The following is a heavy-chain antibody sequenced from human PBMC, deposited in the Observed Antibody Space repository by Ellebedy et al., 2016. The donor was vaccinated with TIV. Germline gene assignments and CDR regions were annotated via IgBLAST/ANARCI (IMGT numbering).Heavy chain of an antibody. J-gene: IGHJ3*02. CDR1: GGSISSYY. V-gene: IGHV4-59*01. Sequence: SETLSLTXTVSGGSISSYYWSWIRQPPGKGLEWIGYIYYSGSTNYNPSLKSRVTISVDTSKNQFSLKLSSVTAADTAVYYCARVTPANLDAFDIWGQGTMVTVSS. CDR2: IYYSGST. CDR3: ARVTPANLDAFDI.